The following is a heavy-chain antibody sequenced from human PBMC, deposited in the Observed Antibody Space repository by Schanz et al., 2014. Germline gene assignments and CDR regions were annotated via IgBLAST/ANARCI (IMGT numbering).Heavy chain of an antibody. CDR2: MNESHSTI. D-gene: IGHD5-12*01. CDR1: GFTFSSYA. CDR3: ARKVVATIGGYYDN. Sequence: EAHLVESGGGLVQPGGSLRLSCAASGFTFSSYAMSWVRQAPGKGLEWVSAMNESHSTIYYADSVRGRFTISRDNAENTLFLQMNSLRAEDTAVYYCARKVVATIGGYYDNWGQGTLVIVSS. V-gene: IGHV3-23*04. J-gene: IGHJ4*02.